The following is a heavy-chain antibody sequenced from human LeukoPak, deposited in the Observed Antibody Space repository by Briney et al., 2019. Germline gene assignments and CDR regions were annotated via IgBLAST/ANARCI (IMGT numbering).Heavy chain of an antibody. J-gene: IGHJ4*02. D-gene: IGHD3-10*01. CDR3: ARDLAGHYYGSGSSFDY. Sequence: GGSLRLSCAASGFTFSSYWMSWVRQAPGKGLEWVAYIREDGNQKYYADSVKGQFTISRDNAKNSLFLQMYSLRAEDTAVYYCARDLAGHYYGSGSSFDYWGQGSLVTVSS. CDR2: IREDGNQK. V-gene: IGHV3-7*01. CDR1: GFTFSSYW.